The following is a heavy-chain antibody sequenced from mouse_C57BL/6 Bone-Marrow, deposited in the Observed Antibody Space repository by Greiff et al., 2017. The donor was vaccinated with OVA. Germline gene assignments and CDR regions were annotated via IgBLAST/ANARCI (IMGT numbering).Heavy chain of an antibody. J-gene: IGHJ2*01. D-gene: IGHD1-1*01. V-gene: IGHV2-2*01. CDR3: ARNHYYGSSRDYFDY. CDR1: GFSLTSYG. CDR2: IWSGGST. Sequence: QVQLQQSGPGLVQPSQSLSITCTVSGFSLTSYGVHWVRQSPGKGLEWLGVIWSGGSTDYTAAFISRLSISKDNSKSQVFFKMNSLQADDTAIYYCARNHYYGSSRDYFDYWGQGTTLTVSS.